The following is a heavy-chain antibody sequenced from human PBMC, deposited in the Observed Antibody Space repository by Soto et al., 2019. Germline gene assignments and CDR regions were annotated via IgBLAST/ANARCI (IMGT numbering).Heavy chain of an antibody. CDR2: IYYSGST. D-gene: IGHD6-6*01. CDR3: ARDELVDAFDI. J-gene: IGHJ3*02. V-gene: IGHV4-59*01. Sequence: SETLSLTCTVSGGSISSYYWSWIRQPPGKGLEWIGYIYYSGSTNYNPSLKSRVTMSVDTSKNQFSLKLSSVTAADTAVYYCARDELVDAFDIWGQGTMVTVSS. CDR1: GGSISSYY.